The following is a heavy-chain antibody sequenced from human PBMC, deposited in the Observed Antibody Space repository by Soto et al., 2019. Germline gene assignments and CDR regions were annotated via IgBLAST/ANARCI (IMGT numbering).Heavy chain of an antibody. CDR1: GGSISSISNHY. D-gene: IGHD3-10*01. J-gene: IGHJ6*02. Sequence: SETMCLTCTVAGGSISSISNHYCSWIRLPPGKGLEWIGYISYSGYTSYNPSLKSRVIISVDTSKNQFSLNLTSVTAADTALYYCATQGFGVLHGLVDVWGQGTTVTVSS. CDR3: ATQGFGVLHGLVDV. V-gene: IGHV4-61*05. CDR2: ISYSGYT.